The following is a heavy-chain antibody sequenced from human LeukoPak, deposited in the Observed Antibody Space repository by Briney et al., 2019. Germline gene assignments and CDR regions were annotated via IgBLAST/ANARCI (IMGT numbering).Heavy chain of an antibody. D-gene: IGHD5-12*01. CDR2: INPNRGGT. Sequence: ASVKVSCKASGYTFTGYYMHWVRQAPGQGLEWMGWINPNRGGTNYAQKFQGWVPMTRDTSISTAYMELSRLRSDDTAVYYCARASGYSGYESFPFDYWGQGPLVTVSS. CDR1: GYTFTGYY. V-gene: IGHV1-2*04. J-gene: IGHJ4*02. CDR3: ARASGYSGYESFPFDY.